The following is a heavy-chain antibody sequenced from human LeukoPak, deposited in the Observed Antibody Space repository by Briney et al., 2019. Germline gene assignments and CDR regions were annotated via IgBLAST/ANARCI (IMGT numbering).Heavy chain of an antibody. CDR2: ISYDGSNK. Sequence: QPGRSLRLSCAASGFTFSSYGMHWVRQAPGKGLEWVAVISYDGSNKYYADSVKGRFTISRDNSKNTLYLQMNSPRAEDTAVYYCAKDSAAAGTPYFDYWGQGTLVTVSS. V-gene: IGHV3-30*18. CDR3: AKDSAAAGTPYFDY. D-gene: IGHD6-13*01. CDR1: GFTFSSYG. J-gene: IGHJ4*02.